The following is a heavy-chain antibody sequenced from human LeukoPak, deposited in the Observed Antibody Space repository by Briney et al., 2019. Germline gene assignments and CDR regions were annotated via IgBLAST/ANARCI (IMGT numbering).Heavy chain of an antibody. Sequence: SETLSLTCTVSGGSISSYYWSWIRQPPGKGLEWIGYIYYSGSTNYNPSLKSRVTISVDTSKNQFSLKLSSVTAADTAVYYCARHFLHDPFDPWGQGTLVTVSS. CDR2: IYYSGST. CDR3: ARHFLHDPFDP. V-gene: IGHV4-59*08. J-gene: IGHJ5*02. CDR1: GGSISSYY.